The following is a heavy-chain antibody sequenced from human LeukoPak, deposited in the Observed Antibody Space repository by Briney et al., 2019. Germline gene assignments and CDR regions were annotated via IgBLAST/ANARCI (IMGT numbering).Heavy chain of an antibody. Sequence: GGSLRLSCAASGFTFSSDAMHWVRQAPGKGLECVAVISYDGSNKYYADSVKGRFTISRDNSKNTLYLQMNSLRAEDTAVYYCARGTIYYGSGNYFDYWGQGTLVTVSS. CDR3: ARGTIYYGSGNYFDY. V-gene: IGHV3-30*04. CDR2: ISYDGSNK. D-gene: IGHD3-10*01. CDR1: GFTFSSDA. J-gene: IGHJ4*02.